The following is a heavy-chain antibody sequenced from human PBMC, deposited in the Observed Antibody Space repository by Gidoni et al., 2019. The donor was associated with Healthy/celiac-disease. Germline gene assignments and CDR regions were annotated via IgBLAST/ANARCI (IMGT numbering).Heavy chain of an antibody. CDR1: GGTFRSYA. D-gene: IGHD3-22*01. Sequence: QVQLVQSGAEVKKPGSSVTVSCKASGGTFRSYAISLVRQAPGQGLGWMGGIIPIFGTANDAQKFQGRVTITADESTSTAYMELSSLRSEDTAVYYCARVFGDSSGYYYGYWGQGTLVTVSS. V-gene: IGHV1-69*01. CDR3: ARVFGDSSGYYYGY. CDR2: IIPIFGTA. J-gene: IGHJ4*02.